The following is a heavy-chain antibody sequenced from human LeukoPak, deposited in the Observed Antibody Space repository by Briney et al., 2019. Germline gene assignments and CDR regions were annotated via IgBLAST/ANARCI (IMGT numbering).Heavy chain of an antibody. J-gene: IGHJ3*02. D-gene: IGHD3-16*01. Sequence: PSETLSLTCTVSGGSISSSNYYWGWIRQPPGKGLEWIGSIYYSGSTYYSPSLKSRVTISVDTSKNQFSLKLNSVTTADTAVYYCAREGGAGAFDIWGQGTMVTVSS. V-gene: IGHV4-39*07. CDR3: AREGGAGAFDI. CDR2: IYYSGST. CDR1: GGSISSSNYY.